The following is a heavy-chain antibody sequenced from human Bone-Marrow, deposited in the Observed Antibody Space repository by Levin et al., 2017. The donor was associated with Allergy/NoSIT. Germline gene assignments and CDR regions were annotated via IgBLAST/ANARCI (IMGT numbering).Heavy chain of an antibody. Sequence: PGGSLRLSCAASGFTFSSNAMTWVRQAPGKGLEWVSTISGGGANTNYADSVKGRFTISRDHSKNTLYLQLNSLRFEDAAKYYCARWAGSGDFLGPVDCWGQGTLVTVSS. V-gene: IGHV3-23*01. CDR3: ARWAGSGDFLGPVDC. D-gene: IGHD4-17*01. J-gene: IGHJ4*01. CDR1: GFTFSSNA. CDR2: ISGGGANT.